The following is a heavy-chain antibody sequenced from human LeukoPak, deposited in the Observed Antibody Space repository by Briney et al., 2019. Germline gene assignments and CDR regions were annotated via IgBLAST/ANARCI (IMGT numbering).Heavy chain of an antibody. CDR3: ARGREGYYMDV. CDR2: IYHSGST. Sequence: PSETLSLTCTVSGYSISSGYYWGWIRQPPGKGLEWIGSIYHSGSTYYNPSLKSRVTISVDTSKNQFSLKLSSVTAADTAVYYCARGREGYYMDVWGKGTTVTVS. V-gene: IGHV4-38-2*02. CDR1: GYSISSGYY. J-gene: IGHJ6*03. D-gene: IGHD1-26*01.